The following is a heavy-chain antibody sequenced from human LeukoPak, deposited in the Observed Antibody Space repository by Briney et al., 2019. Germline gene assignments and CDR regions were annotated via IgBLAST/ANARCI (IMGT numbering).Heavy chain of an antibody. CDR3: AHRDYGDYGFDY. CDR1: GFSLSTIGVY. Sequence: SGPTLVKPTQTLRLTGTFPGFSLSTIGVYLAWILQPPGKALKGLAVIYWNADKRYSPSLKSRLTITKDTSKNQVVLTMTNMDPVDTATYYCAHRDYGDYGFDYWGQGTLVTVSS. D-gene: IGHD4-17*01. V-gene: IGHV2-5*01. CDR2: IYWNADK. J-gene: IGHJ4*02.